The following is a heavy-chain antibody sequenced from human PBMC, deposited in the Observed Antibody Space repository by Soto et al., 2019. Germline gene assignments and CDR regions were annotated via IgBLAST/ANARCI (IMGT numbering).Heavy chain of an antibody. CDR1: GFTFSSYS. V-gene: IGHV3-21*01. D-gene: IGHD2-15*01. CDR3: ARDGGYCSGGSCSAYYMDV. Sequence: GSLRLSCAASGFTFSSYSMNWVRQAPGKGLEWVSSISSSSSYIYYADSVKGRFTISRDNAKNSLYLQMNSLRAEDTAVYYCARDGGYCSGGSCSAYYMDVWGKGTTVTVSS. J-gene: IGHJ6*03. CDR2: ISSSSSYI.